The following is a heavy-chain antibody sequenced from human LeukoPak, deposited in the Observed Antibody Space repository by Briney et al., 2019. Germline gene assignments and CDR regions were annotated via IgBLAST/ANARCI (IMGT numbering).Heavy chain of an antibody. D-gene: IGHD1-14*01. Sequence: SETLSLTCSVSGGSISIYYWSWIRQPPGKGLEWIGYIYYSGSTNYNPSLKSRVTISVDTSKNQFSLKLSSVTAADTAVYYCARIRRRPSPLWYFDYWGQGTLVTVSS. CDR1: GGSISIYY. CDR2: IYYSGST. V-gene: IGHV4-59*01. J-gene: IGHJ4*02. CDR3: ARIRRRPSPLWYFDY.